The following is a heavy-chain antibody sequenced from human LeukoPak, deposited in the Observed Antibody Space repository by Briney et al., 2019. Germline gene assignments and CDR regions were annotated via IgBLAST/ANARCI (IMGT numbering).Heavy chain of an antibody. Sequence: SETLSLTCTVSGGSISSYYWSWIRQPAGKGLEWIGRIYTSGSTNYNPSLKSRVTMSVDTSKNQFSLKLSSVTAADTAVYYCATEWHYDFWSGYYTALGYFDYWGQGTLVTVSS. CDR2: IYTSGST. CDR3: ATEWHYDFWSGYYTALGYFDY. CDR1: GGSISSYY. J-gene: IGHJ4*02. D-gene: IGHD3-3*01. V-gene: IGHV4-4*07.